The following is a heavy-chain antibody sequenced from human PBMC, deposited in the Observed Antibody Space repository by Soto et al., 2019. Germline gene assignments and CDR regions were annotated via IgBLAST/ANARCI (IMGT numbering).Heavy chain of an antibody. Sequence: SXRHSLAVSVLVCSSYDMSWVRQAPGKGLEWVSTILVGGSTHYEDSVKGRFTISRDTSKNTVYLQMNSLTAGDTAFYYCAKATATSGGAFEIYGQGTMVNVSS. CDR3: AKATATSGGAFEI. CDR2: ILVGGST. CDR1: VLVCSSYD. J-gene: IGHJ3*02. V-gene: IGHV3-23*01. D-gene: IGHD1-1*01.